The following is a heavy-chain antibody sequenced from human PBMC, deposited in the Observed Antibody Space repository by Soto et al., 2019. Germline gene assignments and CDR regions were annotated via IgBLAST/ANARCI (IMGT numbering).Heavy chain of an antibody. Sequence: GGSLRLSCVASGFTFSSYSMNWVRQAPGKGLEWVSYISSSSSTIYYAGSVKGRFTISRDNAKNSLYLQMNSLRDEDTAVYYCARDQDDYSNYSPLDYWGQGTLVTVSS. CDR3: ARDQDDYSNYSPLDY. CDR1: GFTFSSYS. V-gene: IGHV3-48*02. J-gene: IGHJ4*02. CDR2: ISSSSSTI. D-gene: IGHD4-4*01.